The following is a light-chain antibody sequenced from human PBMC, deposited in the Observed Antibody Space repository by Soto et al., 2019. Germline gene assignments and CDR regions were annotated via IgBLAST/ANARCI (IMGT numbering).Light chain of an antibody. CDR1: SSNIENNY. J-gene: IGLJ2*01. V-gene: IGLV1-51*01. CDR2: DNN. CDR3: GSWDSSLTAAV. Sequence: QSVLTQPLSVSAAPGQKVTISCSGSSSNIENNYVSWYQQFPGTAPKLLIYDNNKRPSGIPDRFSGSKSGTSATLDITGLQTGDEADYYCGSWDSSLTAAVFGGGTKLTVL.